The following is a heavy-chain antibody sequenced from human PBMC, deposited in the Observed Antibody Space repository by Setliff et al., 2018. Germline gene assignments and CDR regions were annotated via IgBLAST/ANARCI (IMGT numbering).Heavy chain of an antibody. V-gene: IGHV3-20*04. J-gene: IGHJ4*02. D-gene: IGHD3-10*01. CDR1: GFTFDDYG. CDR3: AGGWGYYGWGGMGGFDY. Sequence: PGGSLRLSCAASGFTFDDYGMSWVRQAPGKGLEWVSDINWNGGSTGYADSVKGRFTISRDNAKNSLYLQMNSLRAEDTAVSYWAGGWGYYGWGGMGGFDYWGQGTLVTVSS. CDR2: INWNGGST.